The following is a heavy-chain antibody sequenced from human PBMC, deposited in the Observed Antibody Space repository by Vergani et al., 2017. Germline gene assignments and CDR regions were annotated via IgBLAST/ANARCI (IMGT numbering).Heavy chain of an antibody. CDR3: ARVRQWLAVDAFDI. V-gene: IGHV3-20*04. J-gene: IGHJ3*02. CDR1: GFTFDDYG. Sequence: EVQLVESGGGVVRPGGSLRLSCAASGFTFDDYGMSWVRQAPGKGLEWVSRINSDGSSTSYADSVKGRFTISRDNAKNTLYLQMNSLRAEDTAVYYCARVRQWLAVDAFDIWGQGTMVTVSS. D-gene: IGHD6-19*01. CDR2: INSDGSST.